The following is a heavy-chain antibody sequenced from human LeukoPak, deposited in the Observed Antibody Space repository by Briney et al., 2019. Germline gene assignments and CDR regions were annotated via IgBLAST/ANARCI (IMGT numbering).Heavy chain of an antibody. CDR2: ISYDGSHK. Sequence: GKSLRLSCAASGFIFRNYAMHWVRQAPGKGLEWVAVISYDGSHKYYKDSVKGQFTISRDNSKKMLYLQMDSLRAEDTAVYYCAREDYGNYFFDFWGQGTLVTVPS. CDR1: GFIFRNYA. D-gene: IGHD4-11*01. CDR3: AREDYGNYFFDF. J-gene: IGHJ4*02. V-gene: IGHV3-30-3*01.